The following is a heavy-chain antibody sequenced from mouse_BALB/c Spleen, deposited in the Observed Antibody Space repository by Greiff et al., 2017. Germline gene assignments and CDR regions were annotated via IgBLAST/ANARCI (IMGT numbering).Heavy chain of an antibody. D-gene: IGHD2-10*01. Sequence: EVQLVESGGGLVKPGGSLKLSCAASGFTFSSYAMSWVRQTPEKRLEWVATISSGGSYTYYPDSVKGRFTISRDNAKNTLYLQMSSLRSEDTAMYYCARPYYDQAWFAYWGQGTLVTVSA. CDR3: ARPYYDQAWFAY. CDR1: GFTFSSYA. CDR2: ISSGGSYT. V-gene: IGHV5-9-3*01. J-gene: IGHJ3*01.